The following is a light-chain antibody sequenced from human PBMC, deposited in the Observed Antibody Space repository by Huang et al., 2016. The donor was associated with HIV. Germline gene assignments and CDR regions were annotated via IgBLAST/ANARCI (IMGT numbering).Light chain of an antibody. CDR3: QQRTNWT. CDR1: QSITNY. J-gene: IGKJ4*01. Sequence: EIVLTQSPATLSLSPGESATLSCRASQSITNYLAWYQQKPGQAPRLLLYDLSNRATGIPARFSGSGSGTDFTLSISSLEPEDFAVYYCQQRTNWTFGGGTKVEIK. V-gene: IGKV3-11*01. CDR2: DLS.